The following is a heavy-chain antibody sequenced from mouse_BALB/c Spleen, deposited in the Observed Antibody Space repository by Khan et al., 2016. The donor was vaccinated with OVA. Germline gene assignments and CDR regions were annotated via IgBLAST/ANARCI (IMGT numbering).Heavy chain of an antibody. J-gene: IGHJ3*01. CDR2: IDPYIGGA. V-gene: IGHV1S135*01. CDR3: ARNRVTTWFAY. D-gene: IGHD2-5*01. CDR1: GYSFSTFY. Sequence: IQLVQSGPELMKPGASVKISCKASGYSFSTFYIHWVTRSLGKTLEWIGYIDPYIGGATYNQKFKGKATLTVDKSSSTAYMLLTSPTSEDSAVYYCARNRVTTWFAYWGQGTLVTVSA.